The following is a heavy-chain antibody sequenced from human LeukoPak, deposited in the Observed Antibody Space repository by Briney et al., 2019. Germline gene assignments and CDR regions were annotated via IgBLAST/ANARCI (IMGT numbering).Heavy chain of an antibody. CDR2: ISYSGLT. CDR3: ARRRAIAGPFDN. V-gene: IGHV4-59*08. D-gene: IGHD6-19*01. Sequence: SETLALTCTVSADSISGYYWSWFRLPPGKGPEWIGQISYSGLTRYNPALKSRVTISVDTSKNQISVNLSSVTAADTAFYYCARRRAIAGPFDNWGQGTLVTVSS. CDR1: ADSISGYY. J-gene: IGHJ4*02.